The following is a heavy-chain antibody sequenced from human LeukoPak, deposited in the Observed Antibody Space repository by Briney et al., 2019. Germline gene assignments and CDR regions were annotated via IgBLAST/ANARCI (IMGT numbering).Heavy chain of an antibody. Sequence: PSGTLSLTCAVSGGSISSDNWWSWVRQPPGKGLEWIGEIYHSGSTNYNPSPKSRVTISIDKSKNQFSLKLSSVTAADTAMYYCARGPLIPAAIDCWFDPWGQGTRVTVSS. V-gene: IGHV4-4*02. J-gene: IGHJ5*02. CDR3: ARGPLIPAAIDCWFDP. CDR1: GGSISSDNW. CDR2: IYHSGST. D-gene: IGHD2-2*01.